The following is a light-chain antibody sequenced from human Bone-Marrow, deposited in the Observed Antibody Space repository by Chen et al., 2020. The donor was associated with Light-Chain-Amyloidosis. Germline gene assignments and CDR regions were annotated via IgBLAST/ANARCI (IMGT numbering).Light chain of an antibody. CDR2: AAS. Sequence: DIQMTQSPSSLSASVGDRVTITCRATQGIRNNLAWYQQKPREAPKRLIYAASRLQSGAPSRFSGSGYGTEFTLTITRLQPEDFATYFCQQHSTYPYTFGQGTQLESK. J-gene: IGKJ2*01. V-gene: IGKV1-17*01. CDR3: QQHSTYPYT. CDR1: QGIRNN.